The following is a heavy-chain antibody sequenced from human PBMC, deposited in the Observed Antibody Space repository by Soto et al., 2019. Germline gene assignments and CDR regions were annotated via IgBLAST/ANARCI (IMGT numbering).Heavy chain of an antibody. J-gene: IGHJ3*02. V-gene: IGHV3-11*01. Sequence: GGSLRLSCAASGFTFSDHYMTWIRQAPGKGLESVSYISSSGSTIYYADSAKGRFTISRDNAKKSLYLQMNSLRAEDTAIYYCARRRMGFDAFDIWGQGTMVTVSS. D-gene: IGHD2-8*01. CDR3: ARRRMGFDAFDI. CDR2: ISSSGSTI. CDR1: GFTFSDHY.